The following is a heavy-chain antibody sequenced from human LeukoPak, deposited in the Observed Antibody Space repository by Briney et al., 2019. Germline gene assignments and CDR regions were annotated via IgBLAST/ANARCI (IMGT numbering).Heavy chain of an antibody. CDR2: IYYSGST. CDR3: ARDHCSGGSCYPDY. V-gene: IGHV4-59*01. D-gene: IGHD2-15*01. J-gene: IGHJ4*02. CDR1: GGSISSYY. Sequence: SEILSLTCTVSGGSISSYYWSWIRQPPGKGLEWIGYIYYSGSTNYNPSLKSRVTISVDTSKNQFSLKLSSVTAADTAVYYCARDHCSGGSCYPDYWGQGTLVTV.